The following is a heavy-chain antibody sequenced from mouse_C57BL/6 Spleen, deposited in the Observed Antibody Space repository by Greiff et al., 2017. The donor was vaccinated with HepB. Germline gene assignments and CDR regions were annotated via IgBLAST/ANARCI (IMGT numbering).Heavy chain of an antibody. CDR2: INPNNGGT. V-gene: IGHV1-18*01. Sequence: EVKLQESGPELVKPGASVKIPCKASGYTFTDYNMDWVKQSHGKSLEWIGDINPNNGGTIYNQKFKGKDTLTVDKSSSTAYMELRSLTSEDTAVYYCARFAYDGYYFYYAMDYWGQGTSVTVSS. J-gene: IGHJ4*01. D-gene: IGHD2-3*01. CDR3: ARFAYDGYYFYYAMDY. CDR1: GYTFTDYN.